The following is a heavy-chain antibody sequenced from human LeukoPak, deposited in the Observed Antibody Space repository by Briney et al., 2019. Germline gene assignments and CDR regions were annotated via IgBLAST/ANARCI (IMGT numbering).Heavy chain of an antibody. V-gene: IGHV3-30-3*01. J-gene: IGHJ4*02. CDR2: ISYDGSNK. D-gene: IGHD3-3*01. Sequence: GRSLRLSCAASGFTFSSYAMHWVRQAPGKGLEWVAVISYDGSNKYYADSVKGRFTISRDNSKNTLYLQMNSLRAEDTAVYYCARMTVGFWSGSFDYWGQGTLSPSPQ. CDR1: GFTFSSYA. CDR3: ARMTVGFWSGSFDY.